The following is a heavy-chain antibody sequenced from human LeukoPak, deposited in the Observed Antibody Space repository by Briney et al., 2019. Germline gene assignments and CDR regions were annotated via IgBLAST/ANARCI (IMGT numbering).Heavy chain of an antibody. D-gene: IGHD1-14*01. Sequence: GGSLRLSCAASGFTFSSYPMNWVRQAPGKGLEWVSSITSGSSYIYYADSVKGRFTISGDNTKNTLYVQMNSLRAEDAALYYCARDFRTNYYYYMDVWGKGTTVTVSS. CDR3: ARDFRTNYYYYMDV. CDR2: ITSGSSYI. V-gene: IGHV3-21*01. CDR1: GFTFSSYP. J-gene: IGHJ6*03.